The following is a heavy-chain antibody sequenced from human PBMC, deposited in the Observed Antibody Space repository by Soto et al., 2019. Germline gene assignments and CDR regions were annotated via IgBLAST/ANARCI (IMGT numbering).Heavy chain of an antibody. CDR1: GDSVSSNSAA. Sequence: SQTLSLTCAISGDSVSSNSAAWNWIRQSPSRGLEWLGRTYYRSKWYNDYAVSVKSRITINPDTSKNQFSLQLSSVTPEDTTVYYCARDSTPPGIAAAGTWPYYYGMDVWGQGTTVTVPS. CDR3: ARDSTPPGIAAAGTWPYYYGMDV. J-gene: IGHJ6*02. D-gene: IGHD6-13*01. V-gene: IGHV6-1*01. CDR2: TYYRSKWYN.